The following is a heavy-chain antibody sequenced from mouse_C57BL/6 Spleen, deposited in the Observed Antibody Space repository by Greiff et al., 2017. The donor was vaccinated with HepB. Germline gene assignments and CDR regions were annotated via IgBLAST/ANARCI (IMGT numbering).Heavy chain of an antibody. Sequence: VMLVESGGGLVKPGGSLKLSCAASGFTFSDYGMHWVRQAPEKGLEWVAYISSGSSTIYYADTVKGRFTISRDNAKNTLFLQMTSLRSEDTAMYYCARDWAYYFDYWGQGTTLTVSS. D-gene: IGHD4-1*01. CDR2: ISSGSSTI. CDR3: ARDWAYYFDY. V-gene: IGHV5-17*01. J-gene: IGHJ2*01. CDR1: GFTFSDYG.